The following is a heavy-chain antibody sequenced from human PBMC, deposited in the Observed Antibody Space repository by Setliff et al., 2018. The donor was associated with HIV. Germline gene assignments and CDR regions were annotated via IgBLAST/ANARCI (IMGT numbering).Heavy chain of an antibody. D-gene: IGHD5-18*01. J-gene: IGHJ4*02. CDR2: INPSGGST. CDR3: ARQSWIQLWSVIDY. Sequence: GASVKVSCKASGYTFTTYYMHWVRQAPGQGLEWLGIINPSGGSTNYAQKLQGRVTMTTDTSTSTAYMELRSLRSDDTAVYYCARQSWIQLWSVIDYWGQGTVVTVPQ. V-gene: IGHV1-46*01. CDR1: GYTFTTYY.